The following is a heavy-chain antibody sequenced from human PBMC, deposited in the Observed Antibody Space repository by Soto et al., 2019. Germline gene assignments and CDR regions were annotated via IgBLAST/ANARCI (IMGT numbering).Heavy chain of an antibody. CDR2: INHSGST. J-gene: IGHJ4*02. V-gene: IGHV4-34*01. D-gene: IGHD3-10*01. Sequence: SETLSLTCAVYGGSFSGYYWSWIRQPPGKGLEWIGEINHSGSTNYNPSLKSRVTISVDTSKNQFSLKLSSVTAADTAVYYCARGGSMVRGVEEYYFDYWGQGTLVNVS. CDR1: GGSFSGYY. CDR3: ARGGSMVRGVEEYYFDY.